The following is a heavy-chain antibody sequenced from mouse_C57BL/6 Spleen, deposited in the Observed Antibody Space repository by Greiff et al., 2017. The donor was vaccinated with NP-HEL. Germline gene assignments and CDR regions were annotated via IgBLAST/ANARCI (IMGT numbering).Heavy chain of an antibody. D-gene: IGHD3-1*01. CDR2: ISDGGSYT. J-gene: IGHJ3*01. CDR3: ARLGSWFAY. Sequence: EVQRVESGGGLVKPGGSLKLSCAASGFTFSSYAMSWVRPTPETRLEWVATISDGGSYTYYPDNVKGRFTISRDNAKNNLYLQMSHLKSEDTAMYYCARLGSWFAYWGQGTLVTVSA. V-gene: IGHV5-4*01. CDR1: GFTFSSYA.